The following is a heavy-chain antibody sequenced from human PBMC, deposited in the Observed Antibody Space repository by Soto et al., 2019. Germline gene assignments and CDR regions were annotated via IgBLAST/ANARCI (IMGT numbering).Heavy chain of an antibody. CDR1: GFTLSSFD. V-gene: IGHV3-13*01. Sequence: EVQLVESGGGLVQPGGSLRLFCAASGFTLSSFDMHWVRRVIGKGLEWVSGIASAGDTFYAGSVKGRFTISRETANNYLYLQMNSLRAEDTAVYYCARTLYHSASYFGQGTLVTVSS. J-gene: IGHJ4*02. CDR2: IASAGDT. D-gene: IGHD3-10*01. CDR3: ARTLYHSASY.